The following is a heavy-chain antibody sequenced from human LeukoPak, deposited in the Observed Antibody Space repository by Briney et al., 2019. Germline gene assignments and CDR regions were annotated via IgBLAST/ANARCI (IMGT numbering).Heavy chain of an antibody. V-gene: IGHV3-74*01. CDR1: GFTFSIYW. J-gene: IGHJ4*02. Sequence: GGSLRLSCAASGFTFSIYWMHWVRQTPGKGLVWVSRLNNDASVTSYADSVKGRFTISRDNAKNTLYLQMNSLRAEDTALYYCVREYCGGDCYTDFWGQGTLVTVSS. CDR2: LNNDASVT. CDR3: VREYCGGDCYTDF. D-gene: IGHD2-21*02.